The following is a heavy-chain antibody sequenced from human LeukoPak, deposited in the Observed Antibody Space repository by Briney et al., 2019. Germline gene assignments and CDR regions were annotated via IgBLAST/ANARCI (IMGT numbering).Heavy chain of an antibody. D-gene: IGHD5-24*01. CDR1: GGSISSSPYY. Sequence: PSETLSLTCTVSGGSISSSPYYWGWIRQPPGKGLEWIGNIYYSGSTYYNPSLKSRVTISLDTSKNQFSLKLSSVTAADTAVYYCARHWRWLLDYWGQGTLVTVSS. CDR3: ARHWRWLLDY. J-gene: IGHJ4*02. CDR2: IYYSGST. V-gene: IGHV4-39*01.